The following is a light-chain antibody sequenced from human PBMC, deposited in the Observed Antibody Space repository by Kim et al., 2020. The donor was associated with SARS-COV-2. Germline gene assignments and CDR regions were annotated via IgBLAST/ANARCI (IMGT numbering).Light chain of an antibody. Sequence: ASGVDSISTTCRASNDGSKWVIWYQQKPGQDIKLLIYDAATLQSGVPARCSGSSSGTDFTLTIINLQPEDAATYYCQQANNFPRTFGQGTKVDIK. CDR1: NDGSKW. CDR3: QQANNFPRT. V-gene: IGKV1-12*01. J-gene: IGKJ1*01. CDR2: DAA.